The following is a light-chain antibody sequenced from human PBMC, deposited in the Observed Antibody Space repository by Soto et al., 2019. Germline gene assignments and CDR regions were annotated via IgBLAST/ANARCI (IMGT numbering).Light chain of an antibody. CDR1: SSDIGVSRS. J-gene: IGLJ1*01. CDR3: SSYTTSSTRV. CDR2: DVT. Sequence: QAALTQPRSVSGSPGQSVTISCTGTSSDIGVSRSVSWYQQHPGKAPKLIISDVTKRPSGVPYRFSGSKSGNTASLTISGLQADDEADYYCSSYTTSSTRVFGPGTKVTVL. V-gene: IGLV2-11*01.